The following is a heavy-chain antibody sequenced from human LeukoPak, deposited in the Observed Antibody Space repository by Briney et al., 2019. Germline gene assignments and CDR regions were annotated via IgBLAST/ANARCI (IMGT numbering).Heavy chain of an antibody. V-gene: IGHV1-2*02. J-gene: IGHJ4*02. CDR2: INPNSGAT. CDR1: GCTFIGYY. Sequence: ASVKVSCKVSGCTFIGYYIHWVRQAPGQGLEWMGWINPNSGATNYAQKFQGRVTMTRDRSISTAYMELNWLTSDDTAVYYCTRETGGSTLVTLPSDNWGQGTPVTVSS. D-gene: IGHD4-23*01. CDR3: TRETGGSTLVTLPSDN.